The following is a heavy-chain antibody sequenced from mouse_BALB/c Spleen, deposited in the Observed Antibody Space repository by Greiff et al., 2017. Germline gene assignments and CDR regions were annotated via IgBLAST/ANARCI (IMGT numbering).Heavy chain of an antibody. Sequence: VKLVESGAELMKPGASVKISCKATGYTFSSYWIEWVKQRPGHGLEWIGEILPGSGSTNYNEKFKGKATFTADTSSNTAYMQLSSLTSEDSAVYYCAGWLLRGYWGQGTSVTVSS. CDR1: GYTFSSYW. CDR3: AGWLLRGY. D-gene: IGHD2-3*01. CDR2: ILPGSGST. J-gene: IGHJ4*01. V-gene: IGHV1-9*01.